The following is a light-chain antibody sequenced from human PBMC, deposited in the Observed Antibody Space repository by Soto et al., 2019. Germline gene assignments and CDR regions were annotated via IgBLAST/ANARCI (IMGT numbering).Light chain of an antibody. CDR1: QSVSSF. CDR2: DAS. Sequence: EIVLTQSPATLSLSPGERATLSCRASQSVSSFLAWYQQKPGQAPRLLIYDASNRATSIPTRFSGSGSGTDFTLTISSLEPEDFAVYYCQQRINWPLTFVVETKVEIK. J-gene: IGKJ4*01. V-gene: IGKV3-11*01. CDR3: QQRINWPLT.